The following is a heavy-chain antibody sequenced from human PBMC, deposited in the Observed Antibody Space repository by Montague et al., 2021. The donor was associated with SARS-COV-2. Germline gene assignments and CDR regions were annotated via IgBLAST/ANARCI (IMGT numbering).Heavy chain of an antibody. CDR2: IYPADSDT. CDR1: GYSFTSYW. V-gene: IGHV5-51*01. Sequence: QSGAEVKKPGESLKISCKGSGYSFTSYWIGWVRQMPGKGLERMGIIYPADSDTRYSPSFQGQVTISADKSITTAYPQWSSLKASDTAMYYCARQVYGGHYYFDYWGQGTLVTVSS. CDR3: ARQVYGGHYYFDY. D-gene: IGHD5/OR15-5a*01. J-gene: IGHJ4*02.